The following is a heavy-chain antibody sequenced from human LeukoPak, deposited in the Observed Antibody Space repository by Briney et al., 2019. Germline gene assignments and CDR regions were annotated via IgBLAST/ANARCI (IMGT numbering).Heavy chain of an antibody. V-gene: IGHV4-4*02. CDR1: GGSISSNNW. J-gene: IGHJ4*02. CDR2: IHHSGSA. D-gene: IGHD5-12*01. CDR3: ARVEASGYDYGAFDY. Sequence: SETLSLTCAVSGGSISSNNWWSWVRQPPGTGLEWMGEIHHSGSANYNPSLKSRVTISIDKSRNRLSLTLNSVTAADTAVYYCARVEASGYDYGAFDYWGQGTLVTVSS.